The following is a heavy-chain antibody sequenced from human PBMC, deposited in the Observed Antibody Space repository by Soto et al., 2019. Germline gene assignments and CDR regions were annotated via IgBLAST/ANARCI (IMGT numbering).Heavy chain of an antibody. CDR2: IYWDDDK. CDR1: GFSLTTSGVG. D-gene: IGHD3-3*01. CDR3: AHRVLRTVFGLVTTTAIYFDF. Sequence: QITLNESGPTQVKPRQTLTLTCTFSGFSLTTSGVGVGWIRQSPGKAPEWLALIYWDDDKRYSPSLKSRLTITKYTSKILVVLTMADLDPADPATYYCAHRVLRTVFGLVTTTAIYFDFWGQGAPVAVSS. V-gene: IGHV2-5*02. J-gene: IGHJ4*02.